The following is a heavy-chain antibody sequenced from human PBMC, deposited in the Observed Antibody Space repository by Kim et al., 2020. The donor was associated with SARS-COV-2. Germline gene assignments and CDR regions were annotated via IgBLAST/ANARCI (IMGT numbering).Heavy chain of an antibody. Sequence: ASVKVSCKASGYTFTSYAMHWVRQAPGQRLEWMGWINAGNGNTKYSQKFQGRVTITRDTSASTAYMELRSLRSEDTAVYYCARDSPNLGFGELEIWGQGTLVTVSS. CDR2: INAGNGNT. D-gene: IGHD3-10*01. V-gene: IGHV1-3*01. CDR1: GYTFTSYA. J-gene: IGHJ4*02. CDR3: ARDSPNLGFGELEI.